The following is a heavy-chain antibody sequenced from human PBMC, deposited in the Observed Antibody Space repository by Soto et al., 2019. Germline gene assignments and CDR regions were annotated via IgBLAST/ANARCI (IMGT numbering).Heavy chain of an antibody. CDR1: GFTFSSYA. CDR3: AKDEKYDYGDYRDY. V-gene: IGHV3-23*01. Sequence: GSLRLSCAASGFTFSSYAISWVRQAPGKGLEWVSAISGSGGSTYYADSVKGRFTISRDNSKNTLYLQMNSLRAEDTAVYYCAKDEKYDYGDYRDYWGQGTLVTVSS. J-gene: IGHJ4*02. CDR2: ISGSGGST. D-gene: IGHD4-17*01.